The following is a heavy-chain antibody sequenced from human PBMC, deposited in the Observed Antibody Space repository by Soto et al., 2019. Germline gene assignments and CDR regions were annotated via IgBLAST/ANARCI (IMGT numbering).Heavy chain of an antibody. D-gene: IGHD6-13*01. V-gene: IGHV4-30-2*01. Sequence: SETLSLTCSVSGGSITIGRSSWNWIRQPPGQGLEWIAYIYHSGSTYYNPSLKSRVTISVDRSKNQFSLKLNSVTAADTAIYYCVRESAASGNNWFETWGPGILFTVSS. CDR1: GGSITIGRSS. J-gene: IGHJ5*02. CDR2: IYHSGST. CDR3: VRESAASGNNWFET.